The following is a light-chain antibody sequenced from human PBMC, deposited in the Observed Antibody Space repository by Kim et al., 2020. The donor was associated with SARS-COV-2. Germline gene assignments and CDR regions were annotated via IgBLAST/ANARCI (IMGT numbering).Light chain of an antibody. CDR3: QQYKGYPYT. Sequence: DIQMTQSPSTLSASVGDRITITCRASQSISDYLAWYQQKPGKAPKLLIHDVSSLEKGVPSRFSGSGSGTEFTLTISSLQPDDFASYYCQQYKGYPYTLGQGTKLEI. CDR1: QSISDY. CDR2: DVS. J-gene: IGKJ2*01. V-gene: IGKV1-5*01.